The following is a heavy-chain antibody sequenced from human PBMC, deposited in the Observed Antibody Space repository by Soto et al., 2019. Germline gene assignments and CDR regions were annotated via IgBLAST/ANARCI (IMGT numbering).Heavy chain of an antibody. CDR3: ARDIADSCYLYYYYYGMDD. CDR2: IIPIFGTA. V-gene: IGHV1-69*13. CDR1: GGTFSSYA. J-gene: IGHJ6*02. Sequence: SVKVSCKASGGTFSSYAISRVRQAPGQGLEWMGGIIPIFGTANYAQKFQGRVTITADESTCTAYMELSSLRSEDTAVYYCARDIADSCYLYYYYYGMDDWGQGTTFTASS. D-gene: IGHD5-12*01.